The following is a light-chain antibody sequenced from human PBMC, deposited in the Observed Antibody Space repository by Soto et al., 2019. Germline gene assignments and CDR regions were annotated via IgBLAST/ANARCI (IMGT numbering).Light chain of an antibody. V-gene: IGKV1-5*01. Sequence: DIQMTQSPSTLSASIGDRVTITCRASESIRTWLAWYQHKPGKAPKFLIYDASSLESGVPSRFSGSGSGTEFTLTISSLQPDDFATYFCQQYHNSPRTFGQGTKVEIK. CDR1: ESIRTW. CDR3: QQYHNSPRT. CDR2: DAS. J-gene: IGKJ1*01.